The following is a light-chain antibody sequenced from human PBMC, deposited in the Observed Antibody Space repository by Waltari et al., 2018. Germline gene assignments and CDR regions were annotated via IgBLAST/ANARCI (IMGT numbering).Light chain of an antibody. Sequence: EVVLTQSPATLSLSPGGGATLSCRASQSVSNSLAWYQQKPGQPPRLLIYDTSNRASGIPARFSASGSGTDFTLSITSLEPEDFAVYYCQQRNIWPLTFGGGTKVEIK. CDR2: DTS. V-gene: IGKV3-11*01. J-gene: IGKJ4*01. CDR3: QQRNIWPLT. CDR1: QSVSNS.